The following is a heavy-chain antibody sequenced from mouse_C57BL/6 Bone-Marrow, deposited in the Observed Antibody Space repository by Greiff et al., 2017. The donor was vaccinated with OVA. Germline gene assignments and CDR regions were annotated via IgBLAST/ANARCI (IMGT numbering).Heavy chain of an antibody. CDR3: ARYGSSSYWYFDV. D-gene: IGHD1-1*01. CDR1: GYTFTSYW. J-gene: IGHJ1*03. V-gene: IGHV1-74*01. CDR2: IHPSDSDT. Sequence: QVQLKQPGAELVKPGASVKVSCKASGYTFTSYWMHWVKQRPGQGLEWIGRIHPSDSDTNYNQKFKGKATLTVDKSSSTAYMQLSSLTSEDSAVYYCARYGSSSYWYFDVWGTGTTVTVSS.